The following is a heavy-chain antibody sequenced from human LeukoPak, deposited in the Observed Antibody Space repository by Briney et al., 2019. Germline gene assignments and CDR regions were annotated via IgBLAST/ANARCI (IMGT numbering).Heavy chain of an antibody. Sequence: GGSLRLSCAASGFTFSSYGMSWVRQAPGKGLEWVSFISGNGGRTDYAESVRGRFIISRDNSKNTVYLQMNSLRDEDTAAYYCAKDPNGDYVGTFDMWGQGTMVTVSS. CDR3: AKDPNGDYVGTFDM. J-gene: IGHJ3*02. CDR2: ISGNGGRT. D-gene: IGHD4-17*01. CDR1: GFTFSSYG. V-gene: IGHV3-23*01.